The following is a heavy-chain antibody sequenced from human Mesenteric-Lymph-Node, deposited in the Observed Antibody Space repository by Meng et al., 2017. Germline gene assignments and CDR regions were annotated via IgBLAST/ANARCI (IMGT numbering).Heavy chain of an antibody. CDR1: GGSSNSGGYY. Sequence: SETLSLTCTVSGGSSNSGGYYWSWVRQPAGKGLEWIGRVYTSGTTKYHASLKSRVTILIDKSKNQFSLRLSSVTAADTAVYYCARGFYDSSGSPGRFDPWGQGTLVTVSS. CDR2: VYTSGTT. D-gene: IGHD3-22*01. V-gene: IGHV4-61*02. CDR3: ARGFYDSSGSPGRFDP. J-gene: IGHJ5*02.